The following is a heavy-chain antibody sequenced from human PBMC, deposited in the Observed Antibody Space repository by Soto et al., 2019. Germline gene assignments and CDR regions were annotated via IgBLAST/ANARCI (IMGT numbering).Heavy chain of an antibody. V-gene: IGHV3-7*03. CDR2: IKQDGSEK. CDR3: ARAGRIRDYYYGMDV. Sequence: EVQLVESGGGLVQPGGSLRLSCAASGFTFSSYWMSWVRQAPGKGLEWVANIKQDGSEKYYVDSVKGRFTISRDNAKNSLYLQMNSLRAEDTAVYYCARAGRIRDYYYGMDVWGQGTTVTVSS. D-gene: IGHD3-10*01. CDR1: GFTFSSYW. J-gene: IGHJ6*02.